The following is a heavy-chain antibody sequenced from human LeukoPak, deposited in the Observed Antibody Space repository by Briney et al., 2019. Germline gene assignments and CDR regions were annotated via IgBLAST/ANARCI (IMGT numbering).Heavy chain of an antibody. V-gene: IGHV1-18*01. CDR1: GYKFTNYG. D-gene: IGHD3-22*01. J-gene: IGHJ4*02. CDR3: ARELDSYYYDSSGYQD. Sequence: ASVKVSCKASGYKFTNYGISWVRQAPGQGLEWMGWISPYNGNTIYAQKLQGRVTMTTDTSTSTAYMELRSLRSDDTAVYYCARELDSYYYDSSGYQDWGQGTLVTVSS. CDR2: ISPYNGNT.